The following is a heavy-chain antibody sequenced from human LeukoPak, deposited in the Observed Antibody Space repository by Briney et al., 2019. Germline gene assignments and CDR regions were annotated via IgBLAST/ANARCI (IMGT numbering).Heavy chain of an antibody. J-gene: IGHJ5*02. D-gene: IGHD6-6*01. CDR2: VYYIGTT. V-gene: IGHV4-61*01. Sequence: SETLSLTCTVSGGSIKSPTSHWSWIRQAPGKGLEWIGNVYYIGTTTYNSSLQSRVTISVDTSKNRFSLEMASVTPEDTALYYCARNTSSSPWFDPWGQGTLVIVSS. CDR3: ARNTSSSPWFDP. CDR1: GGSIKSPTSH.